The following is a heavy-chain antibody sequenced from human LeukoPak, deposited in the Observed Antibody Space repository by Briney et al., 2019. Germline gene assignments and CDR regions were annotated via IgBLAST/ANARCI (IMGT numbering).Heavy chain of an antibody. CDR2: IYTSGST. CDR1: GGSISSGSYY. Sequence: SQTLSLTCTVSGGSISSGSYYWSWIRQPAGKGLEWIGRIYTSGSTNYNPSLKSRVTMSVDTSKNQFSLKLSSVTAADTAVYYCARESIAARGFDYWGQGTLVTVSS. V-gene: IGHV4-61*02. J-gene: IGHJ4*02. CDR3: ARESIAARGFDY. D-gene: IGHD6-6*01.